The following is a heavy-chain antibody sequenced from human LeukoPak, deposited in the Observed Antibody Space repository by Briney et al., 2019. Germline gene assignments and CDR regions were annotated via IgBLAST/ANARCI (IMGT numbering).Heavy chain of an antibody. J-gene: IGHJ4*02. Sequence: PGGSLRLSCAASGFTVSSNYMIWVRQPPGMGLEWVSVFYPGGTTYYADSVKGRFSISRDNSKNIVSLQMNSLRAEDTAVYYCARGGGKFEFWGQGTLVTVSS. CDR1: GFTVSSNY. D-gene: IGHD4-23*01. CDR2: FYPGGTT. V-gene: IGHV3-66*01. CDR3: ARGGGKFEF.